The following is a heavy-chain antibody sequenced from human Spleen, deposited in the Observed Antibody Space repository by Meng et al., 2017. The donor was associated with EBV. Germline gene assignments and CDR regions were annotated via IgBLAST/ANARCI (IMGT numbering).Heavy chain of an antibody. CDR3: ATAGTGVTGYRWHFDH. J-gene: IGHJ2*01. D-gene: IGHD7-27*01. CDR1: GDSVSSFSY. CDR2: VHDTGIT. V-gene: IGHV4-38-2*02. Sequence: SCPGPIKPSTPLSPSFTVSGDSVSSFSYWGLSRPPPGRWLGWIGSVHDTGITYYSPSLKSRVIVSVDTSKNQFSLRLTSVTAADTAVYYCATAGTGVTGYRWHFDHWGRGTLVTVSS.